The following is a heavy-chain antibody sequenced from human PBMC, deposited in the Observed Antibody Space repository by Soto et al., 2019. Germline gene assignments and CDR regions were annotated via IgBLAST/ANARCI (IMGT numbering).Heavy chain of an antibody. Sequence: SETLSLTCTVSGDSINNYYWSWIRQPPGKRLGWIGYIYYTGSTTYNPSLESRVTMSVDTSKNQFSLKLSSVTAADTAVYYCAKYRRTEAEGFTLDYWGRGTLVTVS. CDR1: GDSINNYY. CDR2: IYYTGST. D-gene: IGHD6-13*01. V-gene: IGHV4-59*01. CDR3: AKYRRTEAEGFTLDY. J-gene: IGHJ4*02.